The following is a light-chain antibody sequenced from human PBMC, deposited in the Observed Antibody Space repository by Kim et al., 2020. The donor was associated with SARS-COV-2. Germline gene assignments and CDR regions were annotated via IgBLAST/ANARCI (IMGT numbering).Light chain of an antibody. CDR1: QSVSSR. CDR2: GAS. V-gene: IGKV3-15*01. Sequence: VSAGESATLSCRASQSVSSRLAWYQQKPGQAPRLLSYGASTRATGIPARFSGSGSGTEFSFTISSLQSEDFAVYYCQQYNNWPYTFGQGTKLEI. CDR3: QQYNNWPYT. J-gene: IGKJ2*01.